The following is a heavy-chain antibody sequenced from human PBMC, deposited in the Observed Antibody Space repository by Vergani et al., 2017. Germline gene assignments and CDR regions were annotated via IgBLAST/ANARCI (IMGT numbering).Heavy chain of an antibody. J-gene: IGHJ4*02. D-gene: IGHD3-22*01. CDR3: ATGDSSGYYAFDD. Sequence: EVQLLESGGGLVQPGGSLRLSCAASGFTFSSYAMSWVRQAPGKGLEWVSAISGSGGSTYYADSVKGRFTISRDNSKNTLYLQMNSLRAEDTAVYYCATGDSSGYYAFDDWGQGTLVTVSS. V-gene: IGHV3-23*01. CDR1: GFTFSSYA. CDR2: ISGSGGST.